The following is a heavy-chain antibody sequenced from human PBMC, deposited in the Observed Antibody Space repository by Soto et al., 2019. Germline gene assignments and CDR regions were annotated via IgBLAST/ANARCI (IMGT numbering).Heavy chain of an antibody. CDR3: ARDNFPRSPRYYGSGSYYPFDY. V-gene: IGHV3-21*01. Sequence: GGSLRLSCATSGFTFSSYSMNWVRQAPGKGLEWVSSISSSSSYIYYADSVKGRFTISRDNAKNSLYLQMNSLRAEDTAVYYCARDNFPRSPRYYGSGSYYPFDYWGQGTLVTVSS. D-gene: IGHD3-10*01. J-gene: IGHJ4*02. CDR2: ISSSSSYI. CDR1: GFTFSSYS.